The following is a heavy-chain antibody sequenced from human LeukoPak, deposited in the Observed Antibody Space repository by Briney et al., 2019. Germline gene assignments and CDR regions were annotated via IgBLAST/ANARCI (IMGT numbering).Heavy chain of an antibody. Sequence: ASVKVSCKASGYTFTSYDINWVRQAAGQGLEWMGRMNPNSGNTGYAQKFQGRVTITRNTSISTAYMELSSLRSEDTAVYYCATGQDIVVVPAAIENYYYYMDVWGKGTTVTVSS. D-gene: IGHD2-2*01. J-gene: IGHJ6*03. CDR3: ATGQDIVVVPAAIENYYYYMDV. CDR1: GYTFTSYD. V-gene: IGHV1-8*03. CDR2: MNPNSGNT.